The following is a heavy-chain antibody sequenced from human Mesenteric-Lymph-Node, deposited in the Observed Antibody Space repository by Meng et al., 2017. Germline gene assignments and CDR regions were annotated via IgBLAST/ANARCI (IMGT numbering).Heavy chain of an antibody. CDR1: GYPFTASA. D-gene: IGHD3-16*02. Sequence: VQLVQSGAEVKKPGASVKISCRASGYPFTASAVHWVRQAPGQRLEWMGRINSDNGDTNYSQRFQDRVTISRDTSATTAYMELSSLRSEDTAVYYCATGPEIVSTLDFWGQRTLVTVSS. CDR3: ATGPEIVSTLDF. V-gene: IGHV1-3*04. J-gene: IGHJ4*02. CDR2: INSDNGDT.